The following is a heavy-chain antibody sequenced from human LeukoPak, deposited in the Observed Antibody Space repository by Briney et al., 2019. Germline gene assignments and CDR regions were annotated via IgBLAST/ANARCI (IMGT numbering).Heavy chain of an antibody. CDR2: IYYTGST. V-gene: IGHV4-59*08. CDR3: ARHRAYSSSSPFDY. D-gene: IGHD6-6*01. Sequence: SETLSLTCSVSGGSISSLYWSWIRQPPGKGLEWIGYIYYTGSTNYNPSLKSRVTMFVDMSKNQFSLRLSSVPAADTAVYYCARHRAYSSSSPFDYWGQGTLVTVSS. CDR1: GGSISSLY. J-gene: IGHJ4*02.